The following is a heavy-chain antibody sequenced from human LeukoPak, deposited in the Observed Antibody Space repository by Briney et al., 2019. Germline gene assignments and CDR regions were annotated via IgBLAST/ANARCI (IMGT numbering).Heavy chain of an antibody. J-gene: IGHJ4*02. CDR3: AKDGPRSITMVRAYDY. CDR2: ISGGGGST. V-gene: IGHV3-23*01. D-gene: IGHD3-10*01. Sequence: PGGSLRLSCAASGFTFSSYAMSWVRQAPGKGLEWVSAISGGGGSTYYADSVKGRFTISRDNSKNTLYLQMNSLRAEGTAVYYCAKDGPRSITMVRAYDYWGQGTLVTVSS. CDR1: GFTFSSYA.